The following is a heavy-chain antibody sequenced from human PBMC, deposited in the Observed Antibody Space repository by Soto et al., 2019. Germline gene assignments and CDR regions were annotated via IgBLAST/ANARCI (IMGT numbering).Heavy chain of an antibody. Sequence: SETLSLTGTVSGGSISSNDWSWIRQRPGKGLEWIGSLYHTANISHPPSLPGRGTKPVDPPKTQFTLKLNSVAAADTAVYYFSSDYATSSYTPGSWRQGTQITAPQ. CDR2: LYHTANI. D-gene: IGHD2-2*02. CDR3: SSDYATSSYTPGS. J-gene: IGHJ5*02. V-gene: IGHV4-59*01. CDR1: GGSISSND.